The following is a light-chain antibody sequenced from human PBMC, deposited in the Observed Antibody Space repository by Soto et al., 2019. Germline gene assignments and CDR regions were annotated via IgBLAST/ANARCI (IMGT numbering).Light chain of an antibody. CDR2: DAS. Sequence: DIQMTQSPSTLSASVGDRVTITFRASQSISSWLAWYQQKPGKAPKVLIYDASSLESGVPSRFSGSGSGTEFTLTISSLQPDDFATYYCQQYNSYLLSFGPGTKVDIK. CDR1: QSISSW. CDR3: QQYNSYLLS. V-gene: IGKV1-5*01. J-gene: IGKJ3*01.